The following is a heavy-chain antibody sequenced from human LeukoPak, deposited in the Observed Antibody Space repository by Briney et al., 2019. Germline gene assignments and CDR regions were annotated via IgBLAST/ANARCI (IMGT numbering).Heavy chain of an antibody. Sequence: GASLKISCKGSGYSFTSYWIGWVRQMSGKGLEWMWIIYPGYSDTRYRPSFQGQVTISADKSISTAYLQWSSLKDSDIDMYYCARRASTDAFDIWGQGTMATVSS. J-gene: IGHJ3*02. CDR1: GYSFTSYW. D-gene: IGHD5/OR15-5a*01. V-gene: IGHV5-51*01. CDR3: ARRASTDAFDI. CDR2: IYPGYSDT.